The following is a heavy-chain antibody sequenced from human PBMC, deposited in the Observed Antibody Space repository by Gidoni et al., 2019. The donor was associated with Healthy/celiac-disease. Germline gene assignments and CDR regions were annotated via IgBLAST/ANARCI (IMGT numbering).Heavy chain of an antibody. Sequence: EVQLLESGGGLVQPGGSLRLSCAASGFTFSSYAMSWVRQAPGKGLELVSAISCSGGSTYYADTVKGRFTIYRDNYKNTLYLQMNSLRAEDTAVYYCAKGSLGYCSSTSCDTHYYYGMDVWDQGTTVTVSS. J-gene: IGHJ6*02. D-gene: IGHD2-2*02. V-gene: IGHV3-23*01. CDR1: GFTFSSYA. CDR3: AKGSLGYCSSTSCDTHYYYGMDV. CDR2: ISCSGGST.